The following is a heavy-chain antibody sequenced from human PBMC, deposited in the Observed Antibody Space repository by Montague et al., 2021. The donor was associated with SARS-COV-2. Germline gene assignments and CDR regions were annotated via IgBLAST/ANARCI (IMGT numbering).Heavy chain of an antibody. D-gene: IGHD2/OR15-2a*01. V-gene: IGHV4-4*07. J-gene: IGHJ4*01. CDR2: IYSNGDT. CDR3: ARGSEYYYHPFDY. CDR1: GASMSGYH. Sequence: SETPSLTCTVSGASMSGYHWSWIRQPAGKALEWTGRIYSNGDTTYNPSLKSRLTMSVDTSERQFSLKMTSVSAADTAIYYCARGSEYYYHPFDYWGHGNLVTVSS.